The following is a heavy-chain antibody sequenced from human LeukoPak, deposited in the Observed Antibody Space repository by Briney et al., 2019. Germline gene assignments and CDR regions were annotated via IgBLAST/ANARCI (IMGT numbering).Heavy chain of an antibody. CDR3: ARDCYGSGSFYSYFDY. J-gene: IGHJ4*02. D-gene: IGHD3-10*01. CDR2: IKQDGSEK. CDR1: GFTFSNYW. Sequence: PGGSLRPSCAASGFTFSNYWMSWVRQAPGKGLEWVAIIKQDGSEKYYVDSVKGRFTISRDNTKNSLSLQVNSLRAEDTAVYYCARDCYGSGSFYSYFDYWGQGTLVTVSS. V-gene: IGHV3-7*01.